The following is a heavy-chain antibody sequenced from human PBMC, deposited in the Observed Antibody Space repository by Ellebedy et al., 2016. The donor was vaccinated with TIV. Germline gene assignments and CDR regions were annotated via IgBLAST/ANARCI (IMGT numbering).Heavy chain of an antibody. J-gene: IGHJ4*02. V-gene: IGHV3-30*01. D-gene: IGHD3-9*01. CDR2: MSFDGNDK. Sequence: GESLKISCAASGFTFTRYALHWVRQAPGKGLEWVAFMSFDGNDKYYSESVQGRFTISRDISVDTLYLQMTSLRAEDTAVYYCARSLPLRISIFCFEDWGQGTLVTVSS. CDR1: GFTFTRYA. CDR3: ARSLPLRISIFCFED.